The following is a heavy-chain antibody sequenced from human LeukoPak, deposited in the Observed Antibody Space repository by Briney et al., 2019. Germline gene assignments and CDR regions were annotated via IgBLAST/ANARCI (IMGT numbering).Heavy chain of an antibody. CDR2: ISNTGNTI. Sequence: GGSLRLSCAASGFTFSDYYMNWFRQAPGKGLEWVSSISNTGNTIYYADSVKGRFTISRDNAANSLYLQMHSLRVEDTATYYCARDLLYVTTSDYWGQGTLVAVSS. J-gene: IGHJ4*02. V-gene: IGHV3-11*04. CDR3: ARDLLYVTTSDY. D-gene: IGHD4-11*01. CDR1: GFTFSDYY.